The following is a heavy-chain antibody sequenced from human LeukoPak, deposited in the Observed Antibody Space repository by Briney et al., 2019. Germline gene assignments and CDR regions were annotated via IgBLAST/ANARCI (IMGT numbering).Heavy chain of an antibody. CDR3: VAIFGVVIPGDAFDI. CDR2: ISSSSSYI. CDR1: GFTFSSYS. D-gene: IGHD3-3*01. V-gene: IGHV3-21*04. J-gene: IGHJ3*02. Sequence: GGSLRLSCAASGFTFSSYSMNWVRQAPGKGLEWVSSISSSSSYIYYADSVKGRFTISRDNAKNSLYLQMNSLRAEDTAVYYCVAIFGVVIPGDAFDIWGQGTMVTVSS.